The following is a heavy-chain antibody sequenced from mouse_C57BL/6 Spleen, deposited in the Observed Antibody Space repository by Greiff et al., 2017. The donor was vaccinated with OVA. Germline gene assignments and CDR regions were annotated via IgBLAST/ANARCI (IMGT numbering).Heavy chain of an antibody. Sequence: EVKLEESGGGLVKPGGSLKLSCAASGFTFSSYAMSWVRQTPEKRLEWVATISDGGSYTYYPDNVKGRFTISRDNAKNNLYLQMSLLKSEDTAMYYCARDHGYDPAWFAYWGQGTLVTVSA. CDR3: ARDHGYDPAWFAY. CDR2: ISDGGSYT. V-gene: IGHV5-4*01. J-gene: IGHJ3*01. D-gene: IGHD2-10*02. CDR1: GFTFSSYA.